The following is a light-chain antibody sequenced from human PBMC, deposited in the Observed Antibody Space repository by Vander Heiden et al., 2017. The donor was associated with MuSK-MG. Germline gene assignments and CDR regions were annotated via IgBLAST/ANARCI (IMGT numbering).Light chain of an antibody. V-gene: IGLV2-14*03. CDR1: SSDVGGYNY. J-gene: IGLJ2*01. Sequence: QSALTQPASVSGSPGQSITISCTGTSSDVGGYNYVSWYQPHPGKAPKLMIYDVNNRPSGVSNRFSGSKSGNTASLTISGLHTEDEADYYCSSYTRSTTVVFGGGTKLTVL. CDR3: SSYTRSTTVV. CDR2: DVN.